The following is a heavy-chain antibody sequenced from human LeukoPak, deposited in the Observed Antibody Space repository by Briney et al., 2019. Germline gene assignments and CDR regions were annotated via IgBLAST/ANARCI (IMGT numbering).Heavy chain of an antibody. J-gene: IGHJ6*02. CDR2: ISDSGGRT. CDR1: GFTFRTYA. CDR3: AKVHIVGVNYYYYNAMDV. V-gene: IGHV3-23*01. D-gene: IGHD1-26*01. Sequence: GRSLRLSCAASGFTFRTYAMSWVRQAPGKGLEWDSSISDSGGRTYYADSVKGRFTISRDNSKNTLYLQMNSLRAEDTAMYYCAKVHIVGVNYYYYNAMDVWGQGTTVTVSS.